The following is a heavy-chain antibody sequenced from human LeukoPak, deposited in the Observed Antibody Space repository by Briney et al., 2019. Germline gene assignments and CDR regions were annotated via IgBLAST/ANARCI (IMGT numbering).Heavy chain of an antibody. D-gene: IGHD4-11*01. V-gene: IGHV4-59*08. CDR1: GGSISNYY. Sequence: SETLSLTCTVSGGSISNYYWSWIRQPPGEGLEWIGYIYYSGSTNYNPSLKSRVTISIDTSKNQFSLNLTFVTAEDTAVYFCARGGLGGITAYSNYLFDYWGQGTLVTVSS. J-gene: IGHJ4*02. CDR3: ARGGLGGITAYSNYLFDY. CDR2: IYYSGST.